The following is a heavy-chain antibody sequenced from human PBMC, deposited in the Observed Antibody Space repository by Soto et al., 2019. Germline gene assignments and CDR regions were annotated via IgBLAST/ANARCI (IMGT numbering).Heavy chain of an antibody. V-gene: IGHV4-31*03. CDR3: ARDDSFYGEPGYGMNV. CDR2: IYYTGTT. D-gene: IGHD4-17*01. J-gene: IGHJ6*02. CDR1: GATKTSGGFY. Sequence: QVQLQESGPGLVEASQTLSLTCTVSGATKTSGGFYWSWIRQRPGKGLEWIGHIYYTGTTSYNPSLNSSVTISLDMSSNQFALKLRSVTAADTAKYFCARDDSFYGEPGYGMNVWGQGTTVTVSS.